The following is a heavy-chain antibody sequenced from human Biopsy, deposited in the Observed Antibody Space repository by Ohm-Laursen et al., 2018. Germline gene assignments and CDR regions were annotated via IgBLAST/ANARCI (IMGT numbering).Heavy chain of an antibody. CDR1: GDSISSYY. J-gene: IGHJ2*01. D-gene: IGHD3-22*01. CDR2: AYYTGST. V-gene: IGHV4-59*01. Sequence: SQTLSLTCPVSGDSISSYYWSWIRQPPGKGLQWIGYAYYTGSTDYNPSLQSRVTISVGTSKNHFSLRLRSATPADTAIYYCARDRGYYSDRTVPGYFDLWGRGTLVTVSS. CDR3: ARDRGYYSDRTVPGYFDL.